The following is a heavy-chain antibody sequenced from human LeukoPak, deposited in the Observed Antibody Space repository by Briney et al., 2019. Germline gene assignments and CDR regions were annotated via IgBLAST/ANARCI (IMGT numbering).Heavy chain of an antibody. Sequence: SVKVSCKASGYTFTSYDINWVRQATGQGLEWMGRIIPILGIANYAQKFQGRVTITADKSTSTAYMELSSLRSEDTAVYYCASPTSSSWYYPFDYWGQGTLVTVSS. CDR2: IIPILGIA. D-gene: IGHD6-13*01. J-gene: IGHJ4*02. CDR3: ASPTSSSWYYPFDY. V-gene: IGHV1-69*04. CDR1: GYTFTSYD.